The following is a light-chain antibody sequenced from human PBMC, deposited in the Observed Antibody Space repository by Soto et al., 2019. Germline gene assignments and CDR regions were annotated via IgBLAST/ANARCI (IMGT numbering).Light chain of an antibody. J-gene: IGKJ1*01. V-gene: IGKV3-20*01. CDR3: QQYGSSVWT. CDR2: GAT. Sequence: EIVLSLSPGTLSLYPGERATLSCRASQSVSSNYLAWYQQKPGQAPRLLIYGATTRATGIPDRSSGSGSGTDFTLTISRLEPEDFAVYYCQQYGSSVWTFGQRSMADVK. CDR1: QSVSSNY.